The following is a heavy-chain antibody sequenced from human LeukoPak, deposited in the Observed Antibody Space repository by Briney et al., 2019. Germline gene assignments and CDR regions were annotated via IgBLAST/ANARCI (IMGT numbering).Heavy chain of an antibody. J-gene: IGHJ6*02. Sequence: ASVKVSCKASGGTFSSYAISWVRQAPGQRLEWLGWINAGNDDTKYSQKFQARVTITRDTSASTVYMELSSLTSDDTAVYYCARERWHCRGNDCYSVYYYGLDVWGQGTTVTVSS. CDR2: INAGNDDT. D-gene: IGHD2-15*01. V-gene: IGHV1-3*01. CDR1: GGTFSSYA. CDR3: ARERWHCRGNDCYSVYYYGLDV.